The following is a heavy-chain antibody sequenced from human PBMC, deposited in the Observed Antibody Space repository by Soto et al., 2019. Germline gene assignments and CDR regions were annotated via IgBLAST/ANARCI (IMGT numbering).Heavy chain of an antibody. CDR3: ARVAYYYDSSGSPTHFDY. Sequence: ETLSLTCTVSGGSISSYYWSWIRQPPGKGLEWIGYIYYSGSTNYNPSLKSRVTISVDTSKNQFSLKLSSVTAADTAVYYCARVAYYYDSSGSPTHFDYWGQGTLVTVS. V-gene: IGHV4-59*01. CDR1: GGSISSYY. J-gene: IGHJ4*02. D-gene: IGHD3-22*01. CDR2: IYYSGST.